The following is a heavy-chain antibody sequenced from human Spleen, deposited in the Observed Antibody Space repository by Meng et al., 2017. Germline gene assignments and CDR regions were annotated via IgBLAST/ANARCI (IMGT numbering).Heavy chain of an antibody. CDR1: GFTFSSYA. Sequence: SLKISCAASGFTFSSYALHWVRQAPGKGLEWVALISYDGRNKYHADSVKGRFTISRDNSKNTLYLEMNSLRLDDTAVYYCARDNPPRGYSYGGIDYWGQGTLVTVSS. CDR2: ISYDGRNK. D-gene: IGHD5-18*01. CDR3: ARDNPPRGYSYGGIDY. J-gene: IGHJ4*02. V-gene: IGHV3-30*01.